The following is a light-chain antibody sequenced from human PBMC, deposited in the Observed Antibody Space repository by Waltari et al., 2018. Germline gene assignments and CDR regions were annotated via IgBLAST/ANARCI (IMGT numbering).Light chain of an antibody. V-gene: IGKV2-30*02. J-gene: IGKJ2*01. CDR1: RSLVHTDGNTY. CDR3: MQATYWPYT. CDR2: HVS. Sequence: DDVMTQSPLSLPVTLGQPASISCTSSRSLVHTDGNTYLNWFHQRPGQSPRRLIYHVSNRDSGVPDRFGGSGSGTHFTLQISRVEAEDVGVYYCMQATYWPYTFAQGTKLEIK.